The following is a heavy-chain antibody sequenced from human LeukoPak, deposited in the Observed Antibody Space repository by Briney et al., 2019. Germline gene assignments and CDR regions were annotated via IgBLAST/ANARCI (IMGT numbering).Heavy chain of an antibody. CDR1: GFTFSSYS. D-gene: IGHD3-22*01. J-gene: IGHJ3*02. CDR3: TRVGPTYYYDSSGYYYSGEAFDI. Sequence: GGSLRLSCAASGFTFSSYSMNWVRQAPGKGLEWVSSISSSSSYIYYADSVKGRFTISRDNAKNSLYLQMNSLRAEGTAVYYCTRVGPTYYYDSSGYYYSGEAFDIWGQGTMVTVSS. CDR2: ISSSSSYI. V-gene: IGHV3-21*01.